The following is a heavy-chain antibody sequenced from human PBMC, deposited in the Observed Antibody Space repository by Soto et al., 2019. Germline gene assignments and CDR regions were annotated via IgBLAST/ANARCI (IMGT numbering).Heavy chain of an antibody. D-gene: IGHD6-19*01. J-gene: IGHJ4*02. CDR3: AIVASGYISGWSSSAFDN. CDR2: ISYDGSNK. V-gene: IGHV3-30-3*01. Sequence: GSLRLSCAASGFTFSSYAMHWVRQAPGKGLEWVAVISYDGSNKYYADSVKGRFTISRDNSKNTLYLQMNSLRAEDTAVYYCAIVASGYISGWSSSAFDNWGQGTLVTVSS. CDR1: GFTFSSYA.